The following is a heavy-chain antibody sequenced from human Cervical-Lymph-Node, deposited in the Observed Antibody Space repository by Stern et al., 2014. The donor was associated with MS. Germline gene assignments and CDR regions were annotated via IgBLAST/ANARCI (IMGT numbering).Heavy chain of an antibody. CDR3: ARETIYPGSSWFDP. CDR1: GGSISSGSYY. CDR2: IYTSGST. V-gene: IGHV4-61*02. Sequence: QVQLQESGPGLVKPSQTLSLTCTVSGGSISSGSYYWSWIRQPAGKGLEWIGRIYTSGSTNYNPPLKRRVTISVDTAKNQFTLKLSFVTAADTAVYYCARETIYPGSSWFDPWGQGTLVTVSS. D-gene: IGHD3-10*01. J-gene: IGHJ5*02.